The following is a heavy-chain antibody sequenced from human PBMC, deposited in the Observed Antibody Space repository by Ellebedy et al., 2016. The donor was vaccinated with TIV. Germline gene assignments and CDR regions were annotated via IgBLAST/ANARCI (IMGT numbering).Heavy chain of an antibody. V-gene: IGHV3-66*01. D-gene: IGHD6-13*01. CDR3: ARDPPGIAAAGSGYY. CDR1: GFTVSNNY. J-gene: IGHJ4*02. Sequence: GGSLRLSCAASGFTVSNNYMTWVRQAPGKGLEWVSLIYSGGSTYYADSVKGRFTISRDSSKNTLYLQMNSLRAEDTAVYYCARDPPGIAAAGSGYYWGPGTLVTVSS. CDR2: IYSGGST.